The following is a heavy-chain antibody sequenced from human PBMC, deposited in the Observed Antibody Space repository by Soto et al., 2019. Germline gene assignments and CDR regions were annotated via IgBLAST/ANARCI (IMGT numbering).Heavy chain of an antibody. V-gene: IGHV3-15*07. CDR2: IKSKTDGGTT. D-gene: IGHD3-10*01. Sequence: EVQLVESGGGLVKPGGSLRLSCAASGFTFSNAWMNWVRQAPGKGLEWVGRIKSKTDGGTTDYAAPVKGRFTISRDDSKNTLYLQMNSLKTEDTAVYYCTTLSPAHYVLLWFGEETTDYWGQGTLVTVSS. J-gene: IGHJ4*02. CDR3: TTLSPAHYVLLWFGEETTDY. CDR1: GFTFSNAW.